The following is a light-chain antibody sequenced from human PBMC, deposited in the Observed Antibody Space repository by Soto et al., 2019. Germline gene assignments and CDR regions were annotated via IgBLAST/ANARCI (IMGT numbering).Light chain of an antibody. V-gene: IGLV1-40*01. J-gene: IGLJ3*02. CDR2: RTN. CDR1: SSNIGMGYD. Sequence: QSGLTQPPSVSGAPGERVTISRTGSSSNIGMGYDVHWYQRLPGTAPKLLIYRTNNRPSGVPDRFSGSKSDTSASLAITGLQAEDEADYFCQTYDNTLSGSVFGGGTKLTVL. CDR3: QTYDNTLSGSV.